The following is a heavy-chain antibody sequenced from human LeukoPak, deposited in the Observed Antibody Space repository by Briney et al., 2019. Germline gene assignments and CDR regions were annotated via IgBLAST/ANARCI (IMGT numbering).Heavy chain of an antibody. J-gene: IGHJ6*02. CDR1: GYTFTIYG. CDR2: ISTYSDNT. Sequence: GASLKGSCKASGYTFTIYGISCVRQAPGQGLEWIGCISTYSDNTNYAQKLQRRVTLTRDTSTTTAYMELRSLRSDDTAVYYCARDVEQWPAAFYYGMDVWGQGTTVTVSS. D-gene: IGHD6-19*01. CDR3: ARDVEQWPAAFYYGMDV. V-gene: IGHV1-18*01.